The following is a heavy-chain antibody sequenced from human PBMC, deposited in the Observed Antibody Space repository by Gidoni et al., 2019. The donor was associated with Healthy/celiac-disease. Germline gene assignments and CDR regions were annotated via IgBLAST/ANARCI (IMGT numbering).Heavy chain of an antibody. CDR1: GFTVSSNY. V-gene: IGHV3-53*02. CDR2: IYSGGST. Sequence: EVQLVATGGGLIQPGGSLRLSCAASGFTVSSNYMSWVRQAPGKGLEWVSVIYSGGSTYYTDSVKGRFTISRDNSKNTLYLQMNSLRAEDTAVYYCARGYYYPYYFDYWGQGTLVTVSS. CDR3: ARGYYYPYYFDY. J-gene: IGHJ4*02. D-gene: IGHD3-22*01.